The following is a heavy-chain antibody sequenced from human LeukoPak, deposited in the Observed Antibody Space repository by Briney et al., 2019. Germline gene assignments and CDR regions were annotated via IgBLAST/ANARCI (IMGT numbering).Heavy chain of an antibody. CDR2: IKSDGSST. V-gene: IGHV3-74*01. D-gene: IGHD2-15*01. CDR1: GFTFSSYW. J-gene: IGHJ4*02. CDR3: AIGSYCSGGSCYPLFDY. Sequence: GGSLRLSCAASGFTFSSYWMHWVRQAPGKGLVWVSRIKSDGSSTSYPDSAKGRFTISRDSSKNTLYLQMNSLRAEDTAVYYCAIGSYCSGGSCYPLFDYWGRGTLVTVSS.